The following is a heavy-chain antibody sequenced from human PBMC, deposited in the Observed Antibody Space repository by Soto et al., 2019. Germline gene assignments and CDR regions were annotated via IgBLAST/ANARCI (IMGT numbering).Heavy chain of an antibody. V-gene: IGHV3-33*01. Sequence: VQLVESGGGVVQPGRSLRLSCAASGFVYSTYAMHWVRLSPGEGLEWVPLIWNDGTKKYYVDSVKGRFTISRDNSQNPLNLQMDSLRVDATAVYFCVRGIPSQYSNNWLYWYFDLWGRGTQVAVSS. CDR3: VRGIPSQYSNNWLYWYFDL. CDR2: IWNDGTKK. D-gene: IGHD1-20*01. CDR1: GFVYSTYA. J-gene: IGHJ2*01.